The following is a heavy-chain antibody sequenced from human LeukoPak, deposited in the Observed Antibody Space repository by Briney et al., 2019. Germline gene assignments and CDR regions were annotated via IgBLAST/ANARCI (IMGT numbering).Heavy chain of an antibody. CDR1: GGSISSGSYY. Sequence: SETLSLTCTVSGGSISSGSYYWSWIWQPAGKGLELIGRIYTTGSTNYNPSLKSRVTISVNTSKNQFSLKLSSVTAADTAVYYCARAYVRIAVAGTLNWFDPWGQGTLVTVSS. J-gene: IGHJ5*02. CDR3: ARAYVRIAVAGTLNWFDP. CDR2: IYTTGST. V-gene: IGHV4-61*02. D-gene: IGHD6-19*01.